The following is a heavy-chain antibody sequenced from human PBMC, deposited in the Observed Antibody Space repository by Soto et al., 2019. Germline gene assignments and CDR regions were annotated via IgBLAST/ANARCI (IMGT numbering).Heavy chain of an antibody. D-gene: IGHD3-3*01. V-gene: IGHV4-31*03. CDR1: GGSISSGGYY. Sequence: SETLSLTCTVSGGSISSGGYYWSWIRQHPGKGLEWIGYIYYSGSTYYNPSLKSRVTISVDTSKNQFSLKLSSVTAADTAVYYCARALKRRFLEWLPPDYWGQGTLVTVSS. CDR2: IYYSGST. J-gene: IGHJ4*02. CDR3: ARALKRRFLEWLPPDY.